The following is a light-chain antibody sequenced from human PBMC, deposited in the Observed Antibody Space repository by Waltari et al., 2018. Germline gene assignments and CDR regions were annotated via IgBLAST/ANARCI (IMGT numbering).Light chain of an antibody. V-gene: IGLV2-23*02. CDR2: EVS. Sequence: QSALTQPASVSGSPGQSITISCTGTSSDIGRYNLVSWYHQHPAKATKLMMHEVSNRPSGVSNRFSGSQSGNTASLTISGLQAEDEADYYCYSYVGDSAWVFGGGTKLTV. CDR3: YSYVGDSAWV. J-gene: IGLJ3*02. CDR1: SSDIGRYNL.